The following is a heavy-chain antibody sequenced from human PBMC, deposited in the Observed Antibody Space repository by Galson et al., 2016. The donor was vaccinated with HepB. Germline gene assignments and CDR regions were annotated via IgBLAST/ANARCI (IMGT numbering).Heavy chain of an antibody. J-gene: IGHJ6*02. D-gene: IGHD2-2*01. CDR3: ARERWVVGVLKYYFGMDV. CDR2: INPKTGGT. Sequence: SVKVSCKASGYIFSDYYIHWVRQAPGQGLEWMGWINPKTGGTKYAQKFQGWVSLTRDTSITTAYMEVTSLRSNDTAVYYCARERWVVGVLKYYFGMDVWGQGTTVTFAS. V-gene: IGHV1-2*04. CDR1: GYIFSDYY.